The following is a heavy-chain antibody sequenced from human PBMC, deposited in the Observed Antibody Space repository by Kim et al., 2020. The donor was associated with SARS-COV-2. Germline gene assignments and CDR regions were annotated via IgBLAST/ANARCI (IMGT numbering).Heavy chain of an antibody. D-gene: IGHD5-18*01. CDR3: ARDYSTYPAMVTDY. J-gene: IGHJ4*02. V-gene: IGHV3-21*01. CDR2: ISSSSSYI. Sequence: GGSLRLSCAASGFTFSSYSMNWVRHAPGKGLEWVSSISSSSSYIYYADSVKGRFTISRDNAKNSLYLQMNSLRAEDTAVYYCARDYSTYPAMVTDYWGRGTLVTVSS. CDR1: GFTFSSYS.